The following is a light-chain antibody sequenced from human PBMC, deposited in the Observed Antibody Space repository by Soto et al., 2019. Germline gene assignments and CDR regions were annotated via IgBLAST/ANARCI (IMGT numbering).Light chain of an antibody. CDR1: QRVSSN. J-gene: IGKJ1*01. V-gene: IGKV3D-15*01. Sequence: EIVMTQSPVTLSVSPGERATLSCRASQRVSSNVAWYQRKPGQAPRLLIYGASSRATGIPDRFGGSGSGTDFTLTISRLEPEDFAVYYCQQYNSWLWTCGQGTKVDI. CDR2: GAS. CDR3: QQYNSWLWT.